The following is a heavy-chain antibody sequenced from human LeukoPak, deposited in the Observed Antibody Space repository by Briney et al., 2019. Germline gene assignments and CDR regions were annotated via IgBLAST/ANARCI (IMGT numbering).Heavy chain of an antibody. J-gene: IGHJ4*02. CDR3: ARRERITIFGVVIIGVIDY. CDR1: GYSISSGYY. D-gene: IGHD3-3*01. V-gene: IGHV4-38-2*01. CDR2: IYHSGST. Sequence: SGTLSLTCAVSGYSISSGYYWGWIRQPPGKGLEWIGSIYHSGSTYYNPSLKSRVTISVDTSKNQFSLKLSSVTAADTAVYYCARRERITIFGVVIIGVIDYWGQGTLVTVSS.